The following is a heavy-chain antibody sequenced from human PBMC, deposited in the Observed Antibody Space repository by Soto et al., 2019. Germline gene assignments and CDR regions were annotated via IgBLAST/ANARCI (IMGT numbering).Heavy chain of an antibody. J-gene: IGHJ5*02. D-gene: IGHD2-15*01. CDR1: GFTFSSYE. CDR2: ISSSGSTI. CDR3: ARDGGYCSGGSCFRGFDP. Sequence: GGSLRLSCAASGFTFSSYEMNWVRQAPGKGLEWVSYISSSGSTIYYADSVKGRFTISRDNAKNSLYLQMNSLRAEDTAVYYCARDGGYCSGGSCFRGFDPWGQGTLVTVSS. V-gene: IGHV3-48*03.